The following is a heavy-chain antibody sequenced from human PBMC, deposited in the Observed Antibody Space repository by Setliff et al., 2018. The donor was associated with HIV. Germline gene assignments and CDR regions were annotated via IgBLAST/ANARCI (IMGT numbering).Heavy chain of an antibody. CDR3: AKDEGVTTPAFDI. V-gene: IGHV3-23*01. Sequence: PGGSLRLSCAASGFTFSNYAMSWVRQAPGEGLEWVSTISSSGGATYYADSVKGRFTISRDNSKNTLYLQMNSLRVEDTAVYYCAKDEGVTTPAFDIWGQGTMVTVSS. D-gene: IGHD4-17*01. CDR1: GFTFSNYA. J-gene: IGHJ3*02. CDR2: ISSSGGAT.